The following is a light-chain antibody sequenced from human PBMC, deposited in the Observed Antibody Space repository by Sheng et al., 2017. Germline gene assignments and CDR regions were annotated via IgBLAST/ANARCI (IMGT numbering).Light chain of an antibody. CDR1: QGISSY. CDR3: QQYNSYWT. Sequence: IQLTQSPSSLSASVGDRVTITCRASQGISSYLAWYQQKPGKAPMLLIYKASSLESGVPSRFSGSGSGTEFTLTISSLQPDDFATYYCQQYNSYWTFGQGTKVDIK. J-gene: IGKJ1*01. V-gene: IGKV1-5*03. CDR2: KAS.